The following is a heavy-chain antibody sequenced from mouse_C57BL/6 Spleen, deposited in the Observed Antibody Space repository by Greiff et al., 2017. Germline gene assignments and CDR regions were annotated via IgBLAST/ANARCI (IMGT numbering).Heavy chain of an antibody. Sequence: EVKLVESGGGLVKPGGSLKLSCAASGFTFSSYAMSWVRQTPEKRLEWVATISDGGSYTYYPDNVKGRFTISRDNAKNNLYLQMSHLKSEDTAMYYCANLPYWGQGTLVTVSA. CDR3: ANLPY. V-gene: IGHV5-4*03. CDR2: ISDGGSYT. CDR1: GFTFSSYA. J-gene: IGHJ3*01.